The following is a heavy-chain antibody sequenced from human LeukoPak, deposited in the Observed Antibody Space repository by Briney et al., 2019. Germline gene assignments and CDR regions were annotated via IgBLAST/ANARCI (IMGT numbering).Heavy chain of an antibody. D-gene: IGHD6-19*01. Sequence: PGGSLRLSCAASGFTFSSYAMSWVRQAPGKGLEWVSAISGSGGSTYYADSVKGRFTISRDNSKNTLYLQMNSLRAEDTAVYYCAKDRRQWLVHPFDYWAREPWSPSPQ. V-gene: IGHV3-23*01. CDR1: GFTFSSYA. J-gene: IGHJ4*02. CDR2: ISGSGGST. CDR3: AKDRRQWLVHPFDY.